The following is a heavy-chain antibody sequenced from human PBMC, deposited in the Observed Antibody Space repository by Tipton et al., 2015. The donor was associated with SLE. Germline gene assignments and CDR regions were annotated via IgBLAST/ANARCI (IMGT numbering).Heavy chain of an antibody. CDR3: AKDPTMVQGVIMGGEFDY. V-gene: IGHV4-31*03. Sequence: TLSLTCTVSGDSISNVSYYWNWLRQRPGKGLEWIGYVYYSGNTLYNPSLRSRVTMSLDTSKNQFSLKLRSLTAADSAMYYCAKDPTMVQGVIMGGEFDYWGQGTLVTVSS. CDR1: GDSISNVSYY. CDR2: VYYSGNT. J-gene: IGHJ4*02. D-gene: IGHD3-10*01.